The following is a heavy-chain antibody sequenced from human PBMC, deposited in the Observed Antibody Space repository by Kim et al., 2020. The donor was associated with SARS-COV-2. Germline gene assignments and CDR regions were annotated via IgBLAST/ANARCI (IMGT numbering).Heavy chain of an antibody. CDR3: AKDGSSGSYFDY. D-gene: IGHD3-22*01. V-gene: IGHV3-23*01. J-gene: IGHJ4*02. Sequence: YYADAVKGRFTISRDNSKNTLYLQMNSLRAEDTAVYYCAKDGSSGSYFDYWGQGTLVTVSS.